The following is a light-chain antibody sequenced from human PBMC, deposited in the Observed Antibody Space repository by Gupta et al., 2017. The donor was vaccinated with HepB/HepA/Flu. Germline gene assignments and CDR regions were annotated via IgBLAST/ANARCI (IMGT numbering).Light chain of an antibody. CDR1: QGISSW. Sequence: DIQMTQSSSSVYASVGDRVTSTCRASQGISSWLAWYQQKPGKAPKLLIYAASSLQSGITSRFSGRGSGTDFTLTISSLQPEDFATYYWQQANSFPRTFGGGTKVEIK. CDR2: AAS. V-gene: IGKV1-12*01. CDR3: QQANSFPRT. J-gene: IGKJ4*01.